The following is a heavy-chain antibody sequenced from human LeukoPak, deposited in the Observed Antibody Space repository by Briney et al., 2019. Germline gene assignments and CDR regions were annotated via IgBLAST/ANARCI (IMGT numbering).Heavy chain of an antibody. D-gene: IGHD3-16*01. CDR2: IKQDGSEK. CDR1: GFTFSSYW. CDR3: ARDQANEFYDYVWESSGFSDAFDI. Sequence: GGSLRLSCAASGFTFSSYWMSWVRQAPGRGLEWVANIKQDGSEKYYVDSVKGRFTISRDNAKNSLYLQMNSLRAEDTAVYYCARDQANEFYDYVWESSGFSDAFDIWGQGTMVTVSS. J-gene: IGHJ3*02. V-gene: IGHV3-7*01.